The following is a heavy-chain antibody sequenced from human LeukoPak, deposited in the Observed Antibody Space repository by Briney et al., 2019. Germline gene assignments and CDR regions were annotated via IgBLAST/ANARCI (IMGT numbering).Heavy chain of an antibody. Sequence: SETLSLTCTVSGGSISSGGYYWSWLRQHPGKGLEWIGYIYYSGSTYYNPSLKSRVTISVDTSKNQFSLKLSSVTAADTAVYYRARSPPAFYYYGSSGYSLAFDIWGQGTMVTVSS. CDR3: ARSPPAFYYYGSSGYSLAFDI. D-gene: IGHD3-22*01. CDR2: IYYSGST. J-gene: IGHJ3*02. CDR1: GGSISSGGYY. V-gene: IGHV4-31*03.